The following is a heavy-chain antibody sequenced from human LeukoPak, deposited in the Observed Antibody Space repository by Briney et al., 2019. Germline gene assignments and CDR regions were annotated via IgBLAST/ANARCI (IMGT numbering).Heavy chain of an antibody. J-gene: IGHJ6*02. V-gene: IGHV3-7*01. CDR3: ARENYVKHYDSSGYYYTYYYYGMDV. Sequence: PGGSLRLSCAASGFTFSSYWMSWVRQAPGKGLEWVANIKQDGSEKYYVDSVKGRFTISRDNAKNSLYLQMNSLRAEDTAVYYCARENYVKHYDSSGYYYTYYYYGMDVWGQGTTVTVSS. CDR1: GFTFSSYW. D-gene: IGHD3-22*01. CDR2: IKQDGSEK.